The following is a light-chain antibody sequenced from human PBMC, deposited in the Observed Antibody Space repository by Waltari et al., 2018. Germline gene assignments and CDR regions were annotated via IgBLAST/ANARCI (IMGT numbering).Light chain of an antibody. CDR3: QSSDNNTVF. CDR1: GGSIASDY. CDR2: ENV. Sequence: FLLTQPHSVSESPGKTITISCTRSGGSIASDYVQWYQQRPGSAPTTVIFENVQRPSGVPHRFSGSIDSSSNSAALIISGLKTEDEADYYCQSSDNNTVFFGGGTRLTVL. V-gene: IGLV6-57*04. J-gene: IGLJ2*01.